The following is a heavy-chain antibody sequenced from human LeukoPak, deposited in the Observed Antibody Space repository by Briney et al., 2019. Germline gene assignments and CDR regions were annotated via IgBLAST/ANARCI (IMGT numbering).Heavy chain of an antibody. CDR3: ARGNDFWSGYSNWFDP. Sequence: SETLPLTCTVSGGSISSYYWSWIRQPAGKGLEWIGRIYTSGSTNYNPSLKSRVTMSVDTSKNQFSLKLSSVTAADTAVYYCARGNDFWSGYSNWFDPWGQGTLVTVSS. V-gene: IGHV4-4*07. CDR2: IYTSGST. CDR1: GGSISSYY. J-gene: IGHJ5*02. D-gene: IGHD3-3*01.